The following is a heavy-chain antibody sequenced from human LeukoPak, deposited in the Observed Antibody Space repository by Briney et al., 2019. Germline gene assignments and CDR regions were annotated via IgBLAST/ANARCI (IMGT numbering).Heavy chain of an antibody. Sequence: SETLSLTCAVSGGSISSGGYSWSWIRQPPGKGLEWIGYIYHSGSTYYNPSLKSRVTISVDRSKNQFSLKLSSVTAADTAVYYCAGGGWEMATIPTYWGQGTLVTVSS. J-gene: IGHJ4*02. V-gene: IGHV4-30-2*01. CDR1: GGSISSGGYS. CDR2: IYHSGST. D-gene: IGHD5-24*01. CDR3: AGGGWEMATIPTY.